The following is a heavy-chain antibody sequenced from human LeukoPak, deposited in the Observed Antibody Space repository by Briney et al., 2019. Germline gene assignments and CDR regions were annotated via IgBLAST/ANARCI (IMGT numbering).Heavy chain of an antibody. Sequence: SETLSLTCTVSGGSISSGGYYWSWIRQHPGRGLEWIGYIHYSGSTYYNPSLKSRVTISVDTSKNQFSLKLSSVTAADTAVYYCARVGYNYGIDYWGQGTLVTVSS. J-gene: IGHJ4*02. D-gene: IGHD5-18*01. CDR3: ARVGYNYGIDY. CDR2: IHYSGST. CDR1: GGSISSGGYY. V-gene: IGHV4-31*03.